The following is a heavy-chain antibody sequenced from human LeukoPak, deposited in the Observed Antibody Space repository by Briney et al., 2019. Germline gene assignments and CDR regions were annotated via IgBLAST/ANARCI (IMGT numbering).Heavy chain of an antibody. CDR2: IYYSGST. CDR3: ARDRRPWGFDY. CDR1: GGSISSGGYY. D-gene: IGHD3-16*01. V-gene: IGHV4-31*03. Sequence: SQTLSLTCTVSGGSISSGGYYWSWIRQHPEKGLEWIGYIYYSGSTNYNPSLKSRVTISVDTSKNQFSLKLSSVTAADTAVYYCARDRRPWGFDYWGQGTLVTVSS. J-gene: IGHJ4*02.